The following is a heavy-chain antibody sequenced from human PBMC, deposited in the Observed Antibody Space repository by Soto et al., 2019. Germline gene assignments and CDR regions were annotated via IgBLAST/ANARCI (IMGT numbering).Heavy chain of an antibody. CDR1: GDSVSSNRAA. V-gene: IGHV6-1*01. D-gene: IGHD3-10*01. J-gene: IGHJ6*02. Sequence: SQTLSLTCAISGDSVSSNRAAWNWIRQSPSRGLEWLGRTYYRTRWYNDYAVSVRGRITIKPDPSKNQFSLQLSSVTPEDTAVYCCAAATLGSLYYGLDVWGQGTTVTVSS. CDR2: TYYRTRWYN. CDR3: AAATLGSLYYGLDV.